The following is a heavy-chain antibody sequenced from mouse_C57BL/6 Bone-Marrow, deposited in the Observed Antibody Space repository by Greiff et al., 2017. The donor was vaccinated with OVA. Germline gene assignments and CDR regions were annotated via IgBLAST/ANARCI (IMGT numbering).Heavy chain of an antibody. J-gene: IGHJ3*01. CDR3: ARPFYGRGFAY. CDR2: ISSGGSYT. Sequence: DVKLVESGGDLVKPGGSLKLSCAASGFTFSSYGMSWVRQTPDKRLEWVATISSGGSYTYYPDSVKGRFTISRDNAKNTLYLQMSSLKSEDTAMYYCARPFYGRGFAYWGQGTLVTVSA. V-gene: IGHV5-6*02. D-gene: IGHD1-1*01. CDR1: GFTFSSYG.